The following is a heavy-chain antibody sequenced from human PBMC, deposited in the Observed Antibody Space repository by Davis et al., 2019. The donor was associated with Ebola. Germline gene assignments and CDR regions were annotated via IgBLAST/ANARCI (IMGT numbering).Heavy chain of an antibody. V-gene: IGHV4-34*01. D-gene: IGHD1-1*01. J-gene: IGHJ5*02. CDR3: ARTAKTSISQTGLGYTYFDA. CDR2: VSHGGVA. CDR1: GESSSAYF. Sequence: GSLRLSCAVSGESSSAYFWSWVRQSPGKGLEWIGKVSHGGVADYNPSLKSHVALSVDTSKNQFSLKINSVTAADTAVYYCARTAKTSISQTGLGYTYFDAWGQGTVVTVSS.